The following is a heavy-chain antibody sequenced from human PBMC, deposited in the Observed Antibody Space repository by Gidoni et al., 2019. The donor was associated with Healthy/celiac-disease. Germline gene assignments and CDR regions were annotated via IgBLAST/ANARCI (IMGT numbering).Heavy chain of an antibody. D-gene: IGHD5-18*01. CDR2: IYYSGST. J-gene: IGHJ4*02. V-gene: IGHV4-31*03. Sequence: QVPLQASGPGLVKPSQTLSLTFTVSVGSISSGGYYWSWIRQHPGKGLEWIGYIYYSGSTYYNPSLKSRVTISVDTSKNQVSLKLSSVTAADTAVYYCARGGAAMGPFDYWGQGTLVTVSS. CDR3: ARGGAAMGPFDY. CDR1: VGSISSGGYY.